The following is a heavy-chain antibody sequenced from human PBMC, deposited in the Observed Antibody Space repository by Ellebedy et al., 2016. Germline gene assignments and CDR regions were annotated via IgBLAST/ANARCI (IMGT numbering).Heavy chain of an antibody. CDR2: MNPNSGNT. CDR3: ARDEVKAVAGI. D-gene: IGHD6-19*01. Sequence: ASVKVSXXASGYTFTSYDINWVRQATGQGLEWMGWMNPNSGNTGYAQKFQGRVTMTRNTSISTAYMELSSLRSEDTAVYYCARDEVKAVAGIWGQGTLVTVSS. V-gene: IGHV1-8*01. CDR1: GYTFTSYD. J-gene: IGHJ4*02.